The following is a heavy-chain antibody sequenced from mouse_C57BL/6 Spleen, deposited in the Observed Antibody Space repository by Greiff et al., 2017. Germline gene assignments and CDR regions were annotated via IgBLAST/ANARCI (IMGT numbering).Heavy chain of an antibody. J-gene: IGHJ2*01. CDR1: GYSFTDYN. Sequence: EVQVVESGPELVKPGASVTISCTASGYSFTDYNMNWVKQSNGKSLEWIGVINPNYGTTSYNQKFKGKATLTVDQSSSTAYMQLNSLTSEDSAVYYCARSGIYYGSSYGFDYWGQGTTLTVSS. D-gene: IGHD1-1*01. CDR2: INPNYGTT. CDR3: ARSGIYYGSSYGFDY. V-gene: IGHV1-39*01.